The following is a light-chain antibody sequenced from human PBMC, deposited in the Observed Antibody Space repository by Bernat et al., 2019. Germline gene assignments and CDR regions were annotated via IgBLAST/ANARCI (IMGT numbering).Light chain of an antibody. CDR2: YAS. CDR1: QVINNY. J-gene: IGKJ2*01. Sequence: ITCRASQVINNYLAWYQQKPGKAPKPLISYASTLESGVQSRFSGSGSGTEFTLTISSLQPEDFAIYYCQRYNTYPFTCGNGTKLEIK. V-gene: IGKV1-16*01. CDR3: QRYNTYPFT.